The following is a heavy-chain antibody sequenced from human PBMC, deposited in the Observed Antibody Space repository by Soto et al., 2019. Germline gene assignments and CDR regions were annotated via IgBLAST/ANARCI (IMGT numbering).Heavy chain of an antibody. CDR1: SGSISTYY. CDR2: IYYSGST. D-gene: IGHD3-9*01. V-gene: IGHV4-59*01. Sequence: SETLSLTCTVSSGSISTYYWSWIRQPPGKGLEWIAYIYYSGSTNFNPSLKSRVAISIDTSKNQFSLQLSSVTAADTAVYYCARLNYDILTGRYYGVDVWGQGTTVTVSS. CDR3: ARLNYDILTGRYYGVDV. J-gene: IGHJ6*02.